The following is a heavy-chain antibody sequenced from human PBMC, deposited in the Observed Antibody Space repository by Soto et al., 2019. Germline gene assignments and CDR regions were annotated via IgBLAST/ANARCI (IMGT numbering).Heavy chain of an antibody. J-gene: IGHJ6*02. CDR2: IWYDGSNK. V-gene: IGHV3-33*01. Sequence: QVQLVESGGGVVQPGRSLRLSCAASGFTFSSYGMHWVRQAPGKGLEWVAVIWYDGSNKYYADSVKGRFTISRDNSKNTLYLQMNSLRAEDTAVYYCARAVRSSLAARRPCGGTCGMDVWGQGTTVTVSS. CDR1: GFTFSSYG. CDR3: ARAVRSSLAARRPCGGTCGMDV. D-gene: IGHD6-6*01.